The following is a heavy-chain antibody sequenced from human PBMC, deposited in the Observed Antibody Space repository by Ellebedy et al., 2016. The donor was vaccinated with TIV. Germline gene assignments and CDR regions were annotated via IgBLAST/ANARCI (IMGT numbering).Heavy chain of an antibody. CDR1: GFDFDENA. J-gene: IGHJ4*01. D-gene: IGHD3-10*01. CDR2: IAWNGAQI. CDR3: VSGRYGTGSQSYYFDK. Sequence: SLKISCGASGFDFDENAMHWVRQRPGKGLEWVARIAWNGAQIAYADSVKGRFTISRDNEKNFLYLQMSSLRVQDTAFYYCVSGRYGTGSQSYYFDKWGRGTLVTVSS. V-gene: IGHV3-9*01.